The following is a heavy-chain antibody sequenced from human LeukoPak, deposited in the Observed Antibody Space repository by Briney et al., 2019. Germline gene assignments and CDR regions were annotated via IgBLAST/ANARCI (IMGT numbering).Heavy chain of an antibody. CDR3: ASWNIENS. J-gene: IGHJ3*02. CDR2: INPNSGDT. D-gene: IGHD1/OR15-1a*01. CDR1: GYTFTVYY. Sequence: GASVKVSSKASGYTFTVYYMHWVRQAPGQGFEWMGWINPNSGDTQYAQKFQGRVTITRDTTTNTAYMELRRLRSDGTAMYFCASWNIENSWGRGTLVTVSS. V-gene: IGHV1-2*02.